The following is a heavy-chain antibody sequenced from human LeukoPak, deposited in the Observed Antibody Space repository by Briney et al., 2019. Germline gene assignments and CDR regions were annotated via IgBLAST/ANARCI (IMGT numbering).Heavy chain of an antibody. CDR1: GFSISNYW. J-gene: IGHJ6*02. CDR2: IKQDGSEK. Sequence: GGSLRLSCAVSGFSISNYWMTWVRQAPGKGLEWLANIKQDGSEKYYADSAKGRFTISRDNAKNSVYLQMNSLRAEDTALYYCTRVQAGRAGLMDVWGRGTTVTVSS. V-gene: IGHV3-7*02. D-gene: IGHD6-13*01. CDR3: TRVQAGRAGLMDV.